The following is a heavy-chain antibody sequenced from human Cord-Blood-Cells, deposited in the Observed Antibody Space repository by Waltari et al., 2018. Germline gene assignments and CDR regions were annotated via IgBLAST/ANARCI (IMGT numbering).Heavy chain of an antibody. D-gene: IGHD2-2*02. Sequence: QVQLVQSGAEVKKPGSSVKVSCKASGGTFSSYAISWVRQAPGQGLEWMGRIIPILGIANYAQKCQGRVTITADKSTSTAYMELSSLRSEDTAVYYCARTRYCSSTSCYTNDYWGQGTLVTVSS. CDR2: IIPILGIA. CDR1: GGTFSSYA. J-gene: IGHJ4*02. V-gene: IGHV1-69*09. CDR3: ARTRYCSSTSCYTNDY.